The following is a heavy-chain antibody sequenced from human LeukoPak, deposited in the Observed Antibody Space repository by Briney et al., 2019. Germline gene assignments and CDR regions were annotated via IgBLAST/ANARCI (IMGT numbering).Heavy chain of an antibody. V-gene: IGHV4-59*01. CDR1: GGSISSYY. CDR3: ARGNYDILTGYYN. CDR2: IYYSGST. Sequence: SETLSLTCTVSGGSISSYYWSWIRQPPGKGLEWIGYIYYSGSTNYNPSLKSRVTISVDTSKNQFSLKLSSVTAADTAVYYCARGNYDILTGYYNWGQGTLVTVSS. J-gene: IGHJ4*02. D-gene: IGHD3-9*01.